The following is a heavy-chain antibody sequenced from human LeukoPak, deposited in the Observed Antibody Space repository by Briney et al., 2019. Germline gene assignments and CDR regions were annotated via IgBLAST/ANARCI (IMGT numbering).Heavy chain of an antibody. D-gene: IGHD2-2*01. CDR3: AREGYCSSTSCYPGYFQY. Sequence: SVKVSCKASGGTFSSYAISWVRQAPGQGLEWMGRIIPILGIANYAQKFQGRVTITADKSTSTAYMELSSLRSEDTAVYYCAREGYCSSTSCYPGYFQYWGQGTLVTVSS. CDR2: IIPILGIA. J-gene: IGHJ1*01. CDR1: GGTFSSYA. V-gene: IGHV1-69*04.